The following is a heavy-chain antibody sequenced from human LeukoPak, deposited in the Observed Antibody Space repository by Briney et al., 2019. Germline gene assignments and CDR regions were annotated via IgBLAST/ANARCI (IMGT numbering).Heavy chain of an antibody. J-gene: IGHJ4*02. D-gene: IGHD5-12*01. Sequence: PSVKVSCKASGYTFTGYYMHWVRQAPGQGLEWMGWINPNSGGTNYAQKFQGRVTMTRDTSISTAYMELSRLRSDDTAVYYCARVLFGVATSNFDYWGQGTLVTVSS. V-gene: IGHV1-2*02. CDR2: INPNSGGT. CDR3: ARVLFGVATSNFDY. CDR1: GYTFTGYY.